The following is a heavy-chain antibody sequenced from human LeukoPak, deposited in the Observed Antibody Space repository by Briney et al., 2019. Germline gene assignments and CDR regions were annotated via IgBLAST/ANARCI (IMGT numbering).Heavy chain of an antibody. J-gene: IGHJ4*02. D-gene: IGHD6-13*01. Sequence: PSETLSLTCAVSGGSISSGGYSWSWVRQPPGKGLEWIGYIYHTGSTYYNPSLKSRVTISVDMSKNQFSLKLNSVTAADTAVYYCARGGMAAAPGYWGQGTLVTVSS. CDR2: IYHTGST. CDR3: ARGGMAAAPGY. V-gene: IGHV4-30-2*01. CDR1: GGSISSGGYS.